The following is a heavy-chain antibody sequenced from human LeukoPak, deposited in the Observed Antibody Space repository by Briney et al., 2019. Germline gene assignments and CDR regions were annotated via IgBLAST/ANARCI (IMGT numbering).Heavy chain of an antibody. J-gene: IGHJ4*02. Sequence: GGSLRLSCAASGFTFSNAWMSWVRQAPGKGLEWVGRIKSKTDGGTTDYAAPVKGRFTISRGDSKNTLYLQMNSLKTEDTAVYYCTTERWQLWRYYFDYWGQGTLVTVSS. D-gene: IGHD5-18*01. CDR3: TTERWQLWRYYFDY. CDR1: GFTFSNAW. CDR2: IKSKTDGGTT. V-gene: IGHV3-15*01.